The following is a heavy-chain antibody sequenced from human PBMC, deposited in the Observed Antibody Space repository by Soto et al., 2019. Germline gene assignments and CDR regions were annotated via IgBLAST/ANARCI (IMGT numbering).Heavy chain of an antibody. CDR3: ARDPYSSGWGAPYYSYYGMDV. J-gene: IGHJ6*02. D-gene: IGHD6-19*01. Sequence: PSETLSLTCAVSGGSISSSNWWSWVRQPPGKGLEWIGEIYHSGSTNYNPSLKSRVTISVDKSKNQFSLKLSSVTAADTAVYYCARDPYSSGWGAPYYSYYGMDVWGQGTTVTVSS. V-gene: IGHV4-4*02. CDR2: IYHSGST. CDR1: GGSISSSNW.